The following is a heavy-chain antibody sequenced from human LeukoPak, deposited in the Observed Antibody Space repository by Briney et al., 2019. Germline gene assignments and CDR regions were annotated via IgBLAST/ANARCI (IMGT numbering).Heavy chain of an antibody. D-gene: IGHD3-22*01. CDR2: IRSKTNNYAT. Sequence: GGSLRLSCAASGFTFSGSAMHWVRQASGKGLEWVGRIRSKTNNYATAYAASVKGRFTISRDDSKNTAYLQMNSLKTEDTAVYYCTGQAYYYDTSGFNFDYWGQGILVAVSS. CDR1: GFTFSGSA. V-gene: IGHV3-73*01. CDR3: TGQAYYYDTSGFNFDY. J-gene: IGHJ4*02.